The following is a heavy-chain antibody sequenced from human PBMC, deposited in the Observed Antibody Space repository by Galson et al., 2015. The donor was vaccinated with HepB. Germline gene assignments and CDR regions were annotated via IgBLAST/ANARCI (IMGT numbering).Heavy chain of an antibody. Sequence: SLRLSCAASGFTFSSYAMSWVRQAPGKGLEWVSAISGSGGSTYYADSVKGRFTISRDNSKNTLYLQMNSLRAEDTAVYYCAKRGSGSYSTPGFWFDPWGQGTLVTVSS. J-gene: IGHJ5*02. CDR3: AKRGSGSYSTPGFWFDP. CDR1: GFTFSSYA. CDR2: ISGSGGST. V-gene: IGHV3-23*01. D-gene: IGHD3-10*01.